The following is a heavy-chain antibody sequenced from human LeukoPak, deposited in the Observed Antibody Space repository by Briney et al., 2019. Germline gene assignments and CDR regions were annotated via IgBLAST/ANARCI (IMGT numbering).Heavy chain of an antibody. CDR3: ARGRYDFWSGYYQFYFDY. CDR2: IIPIFGTA. J-gene: IGHJ4*02. Sequence: SVKVSCKASGGTFSSYAISWVRQAPGQGLEWMGGIIPIFGTANYAQKFQGRVTITADESTSTAYMELSRLRSDDTAVYYCARGRYDFWSGYYQFYFDYWGQGTLVTVSS. V-gene: IGHV1-69*13. D-gene: IGHD3-3*01. CDR1: GGTFSSYA.